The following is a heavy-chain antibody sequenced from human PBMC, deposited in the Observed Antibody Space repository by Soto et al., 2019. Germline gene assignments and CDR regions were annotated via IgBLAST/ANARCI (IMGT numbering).Heavy chain of an antibody. CDR2: INAGNGNT. D-gene: IGHD3-3*01. Sequence: QVQLVQSGAEVKKPGASVKVSCKASGYTFTSYAMHWVRQAPGQRLEWMGWINAGNGNTKYSQKFQGRVTITRDTSASTAYMELSSLRSEHTAVYYCASGYDFWSGGAYMDVWGKGTTVTVSS. V-gene: IGHV1-3*01. CDR1: GYTFTSYA. J-gene: IGHJ6*03. CDR3: ASGYDFWSGGAYMDV.